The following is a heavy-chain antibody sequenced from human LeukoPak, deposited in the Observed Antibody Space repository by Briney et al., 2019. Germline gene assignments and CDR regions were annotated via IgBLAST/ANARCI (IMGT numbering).Heavy chain of an antibody. CDR3: ARDWATALDY. Sequence: GGSLRLSCAASGFTFTAHYMDWVRQAPGKGLEWVGRITNKPKSYSTQYAASVKGRFTISRDDSKNSLYLQMNSLKIEDTAVYYCARDWATALDYWGQGTLVTVSS. CDR2: ITNKPKSYST. J-gene: IGHJ4*02. D-gene: IGHD1-26*01. CDR1: GFTFTAHY. V-gene: IGHV3-72*01.